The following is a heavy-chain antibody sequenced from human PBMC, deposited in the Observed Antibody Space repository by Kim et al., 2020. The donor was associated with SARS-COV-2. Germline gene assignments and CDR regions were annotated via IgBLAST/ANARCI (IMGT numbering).Heavy chain of an antibody. J-gene: IGHJ4*02. V-gene: IGHV3-74*01. D-gene: IGHD2-2*01. Sequence: VKGRFTISEDNAKNTLYLQMNSLRADDTAIYYCAKRDCTTASCHFYYFDYWGQGSLVTVSS. CDR3: AKRDCTTASCHFYYFDY.